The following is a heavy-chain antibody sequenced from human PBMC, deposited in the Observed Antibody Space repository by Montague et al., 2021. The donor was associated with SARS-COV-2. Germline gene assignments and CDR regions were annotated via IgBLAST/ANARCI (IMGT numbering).Heavy chain of an antibody. CDR1: GFTFSSYD. D-gene: IGHD3-9*01. CDR2: IGSAGDT. CDR3: ARGLRYFDWSPYGMDV. Sequence: SRSLSLSASGFTFSSYDMHWVRQTTGKGLEWASAIGSAGDTYYPGSVKGRFTISRENAKNSLYLQMNSLRAGDTAVYYCARGLRYFDWSPYGMDVWGQGTTVTVSS. J-gene: IGHJ6*02. V-gene: IGHV3-13*01.